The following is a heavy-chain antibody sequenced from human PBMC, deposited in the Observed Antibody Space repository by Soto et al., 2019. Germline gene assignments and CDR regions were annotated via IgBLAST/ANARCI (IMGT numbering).Heavy chain of an antibody. D-gene: IGHD2-21*01. CDR2: INPNGGST. J-gene: IGHJ4*02. CDR3: ARSLLQGDF. V-gene: IGHV1-46*01. CDR1: GYIFIHYY. Sequence: QVQLVQSGAEVKKPGASVKVSCKASGYIFIHYYIHWVRQAPGQGLEWMAIINPNGGSTDYAQKFQGRVAFTSDTSTSTASMRLNSRGSDDTAVYFCARSLLQGDFWCQGTLVSVSA.